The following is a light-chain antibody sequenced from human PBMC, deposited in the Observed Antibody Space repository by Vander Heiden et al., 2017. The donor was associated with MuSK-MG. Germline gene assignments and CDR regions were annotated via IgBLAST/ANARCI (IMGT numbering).Light chain of an antibody. J-gene: IGLJ2*01. CDR3: SAYTSSNTVL. V-gene: IGLV2-14*03. Sequence: QPALTQPASVTGSTGQPITISCTGNSSDVGGYKYVSWYQQHPVKAHKLMIYDVSNRPSGVSNRFSGSKSGNTASLTISGIQAEDEADYYCSAYTSSNTVLFGGGTKLTVL. CDR1: SSDVGGYKY. CDR2: DVS.